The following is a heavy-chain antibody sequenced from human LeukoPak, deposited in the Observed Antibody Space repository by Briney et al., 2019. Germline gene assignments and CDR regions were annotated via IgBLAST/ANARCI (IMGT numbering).Heavy chain of an antibody. Sequence: SETLSLTCAVYGGSFSGYYWSWIRQPPGKGLEWIGSIYYSGSTYYNPSLKSRVTISVDTSKNQFSLKLSSVTAADTAVYYCARCLRAFDIWGQGTMVTVSS. CDR1: GGSFSGYY. CDR2: IYYSGST. V-gene: IGHV4-34*01. CDR3: ARCLRAFDI. J-gene: IGHJ3*02. D-gene: IGHD4-17*01.